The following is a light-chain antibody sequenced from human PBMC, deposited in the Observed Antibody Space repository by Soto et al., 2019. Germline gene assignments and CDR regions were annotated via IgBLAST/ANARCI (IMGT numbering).Light chain of an antibody. CDR2: KAS. J-gene: IGKJ1*01. Sequence: DIQMTQSPSTLSGSVGDRVTITCRASQTISSWLARYQQKPGKAPKLLIYKASTLKSGVPSRFSGSGSGTEFTLTISSLQPDDFATYYCQHYNSDSEAFGQGTKVELK. CDR1: QTISSW. CDR3: QHYNSDSEA. V-gene: IGKV1-5*03.